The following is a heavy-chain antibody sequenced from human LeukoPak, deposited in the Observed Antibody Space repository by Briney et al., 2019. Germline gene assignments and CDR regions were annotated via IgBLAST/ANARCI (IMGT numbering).Heavy chain of an antibody. D-gene: IGHD2/OR15-2a*01. J-gene: IGHJ4*02. Sequence: QSGGSLRPSCGASGITFSSYSMNWVRQAPGKGLEWVSYISSSGSTKYYADSVKGRFTISRDNARNSLYLQMNSLRAEDTAVYFCARGGLSIMGYWGQGTLVTVSS. CDR2: ISSSGSTK. CDR1: GITFSSYS. V-gene: IGHV3-48*01. CDR3: ARGGLSIMGY.